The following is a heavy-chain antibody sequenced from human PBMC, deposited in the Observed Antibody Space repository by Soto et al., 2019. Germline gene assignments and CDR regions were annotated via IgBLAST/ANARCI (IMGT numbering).Heavy chain of an antibody. V-gene: IGHV3-48*02. D-gene: IGHD3-22*01. CDR1: GFTFSSYS. CDR2: IISSSSTI. CDR3: ARDPLSDESSGSRP. Sequence: EVQLVESGGGLVQPGGSLRLSCAASGFTFSSYSMNWVRQAPGKGLEWVSYIISSSSTIYYADSVKGRFTISRDNAKNSLYLQMNSLRDEDTAVYYCARDPLSDESSGSRPWGQGTLVTVSS. J-gene: IGHJ5*02.